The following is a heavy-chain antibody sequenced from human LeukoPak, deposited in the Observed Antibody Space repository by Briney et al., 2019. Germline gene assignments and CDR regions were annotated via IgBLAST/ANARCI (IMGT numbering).Heavy chain of an antibody. D-gene: IGHD6-13*01. J-gene: IGHJ4*02. CDR3: ARDKGDSSSWYGPDYYFDY. Sequence: SETLSLTCTVSGGSISSYYWSWIRQPAGKGLEWIGRIYTIGSTNYNPSLKSRVTMSVDTSKNQFSLKLSSVTAADTAVYYCARDKGDSSSWYGPDYYFDYWGQGTLVTVSS. CDR1: GGSISSYY. V-gene: IGHV4-4*07. CDR2: IYTIGST.